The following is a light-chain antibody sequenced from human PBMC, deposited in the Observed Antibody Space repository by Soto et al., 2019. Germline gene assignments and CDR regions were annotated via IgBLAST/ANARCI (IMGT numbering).Light chain of an antibody. CDR3: QQSYSTPLT. Sequence: DIQMTQSPSSLSASVGDRVTIACRSSQSIGNNLNWYQQRPGKAPSLLIYAASNLQSGVPSRFSGSGSGTDFTLTISSLQPEDLAIYYCQQSYSTPLTFGGGTDVEI. CDR2: AAS. V-gene: IGKV1-39*01. J-gene: IGKJ4*01. CDR1: QSIGNN.